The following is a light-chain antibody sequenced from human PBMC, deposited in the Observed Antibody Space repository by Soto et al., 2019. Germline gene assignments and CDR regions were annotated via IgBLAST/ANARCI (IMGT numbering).Light chain of an antibody. J-gene: IGKJ1*01. Sequence: AIQMTQSPSSLSASVGDRVSLTCRASQDIGHFLSWYQHRPGKAPKLSIYGASSLHVGAPSRISGSGSGTDFTLTISSLQPEDFGTYFCLQDHTWPWTLGQGSRVAI. V-gene: IGKV1-6*01. CDR3: LQDHTWPWT. CDR2: GAS. CDR1: QDIGHF.